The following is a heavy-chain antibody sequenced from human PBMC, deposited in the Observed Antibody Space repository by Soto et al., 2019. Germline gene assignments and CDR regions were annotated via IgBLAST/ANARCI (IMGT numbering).Heavy chain of an antibody. J-gene: IGHJ4*02. Sequence: GGSLRLPVAALGFTFSGNGMDWVGQSPGKGLEWVSSIIIVSRYIYYAHSLKGRFPFSTDSATNSLYLHRNSRRAEDTAVYYCATTSGYWGQGPLVSVSS. D-gene: IGHD3-10*01. CDR2: IIIVSRYI. CDR1: GFTFSGNG. CDR3: ATTSGY. V-gene: IGHV3-21*01.